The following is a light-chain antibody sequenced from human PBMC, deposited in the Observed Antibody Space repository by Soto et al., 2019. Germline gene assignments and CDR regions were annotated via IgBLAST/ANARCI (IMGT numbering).Light chain of an antibody. Sequence: QSVLTQPASVSGSPGQSITISCTGASSDVGSYNLVSWYQQHPGTAPKLMIYEVSKRTSGVSNRFSGSKAGNTASLTISGLQAEDEADYYCCSYAGSSTMVFGTGTKDTVL. V-gene: IGLV2-23*02. J-gene: IGLJ1*01. CDR2: EVS. CDR3: CSYAGSSTMV. CDR1: SSDVGSYNL.